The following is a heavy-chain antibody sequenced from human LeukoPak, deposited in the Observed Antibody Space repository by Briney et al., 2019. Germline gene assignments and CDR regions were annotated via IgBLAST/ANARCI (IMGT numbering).Heavy chain of an antibody. D-gene: IGHD3-22*01. CDR2: IKEDGSEK. J-gene: IGHJ4*02. Sequence: GGSLRLSCAASGFTFSDYYMSWVRQAPGKGLEWVTNIKEDGSEKYYVDSVKGRFTISRDNAKNSLYLQMNSLRAEDTAVYYCARASSSGYRGADYWGQGTLVTVSS. V-gene: IGHV3-7*01. CDR1: GFTFSDYY. CDR3: ARASSSGYRGADY.